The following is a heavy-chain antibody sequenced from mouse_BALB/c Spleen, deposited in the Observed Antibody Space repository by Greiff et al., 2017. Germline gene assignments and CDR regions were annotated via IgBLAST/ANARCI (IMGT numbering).Heavy chain of an antibody. CDR2: IRLKSNNYAT. V-gene: IGHV6-6*02. Sequence: EVQLVESGGGLVQPGGSMKLSCVASGFTFSNYWMNWVRQSPEKGLEWVAEIRLKSNNYATHYAESVKGRFTISRDDSKSSVYLQMNNLRAEDTGIYYCTRRTGGPYYFDYWGQGTTLTVSS. CDR3: TRRTGGPYYFDY. J-gene: IGHJ2*01. CDR1: GFTFSNYW. D-gene: IGHD4-1*01.